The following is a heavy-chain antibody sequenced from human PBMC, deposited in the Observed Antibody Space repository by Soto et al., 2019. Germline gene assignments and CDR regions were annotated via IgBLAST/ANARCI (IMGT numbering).Heavy chain of an antibody. Sequence: GGSLRLSCVVSGFTFSNDGISWVRQAPGKGLEWVASISGAAGRIYNEDSVKGRFTISRDNSKNSVYLQVNSLRADDTAVYYCAKGHTNENGHYSYYGMDVWGQGTMVTVSS. CDR3: AKGHTNENGHYSYYGMDV. V-gene: IGHV3-23*01. CDR2: ISGAAGRI. D-gene: IGHD2-8*01. CDR1: GFTFSNDG. J-gene: IGHJ6*02.